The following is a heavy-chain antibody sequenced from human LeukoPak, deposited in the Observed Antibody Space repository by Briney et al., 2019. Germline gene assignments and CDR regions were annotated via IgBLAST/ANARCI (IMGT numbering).Heavy chain of an antibody. CDR2: IYYSGST. J-gene: IGHJ3*02. CDR1: GGSISSGSYY. V-gene: IGHV4-39*01. CDR3: ARHAAIYFGVVTPRAFDI. D-gene: IGHD3-3*01. Sequence: SETLSLTCTVSGGSISSGSYYWGWIRQPPGKGLEWIGSIYYSGSTYYNPSLKSRVTISVDTSKNQFSLKLSSVTAADTAVYYCARHAAIYFGVVTPRAFDIWGQGTMVTVSS.